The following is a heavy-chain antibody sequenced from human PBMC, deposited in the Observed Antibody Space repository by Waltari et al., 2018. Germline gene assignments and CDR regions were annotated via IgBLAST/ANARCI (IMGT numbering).Heavy chain of an antibody. D-gene: IGHD2-21*02. Sequence: QVQLQESGPSLVHASETLSLIFTFSGCSISFFYWSWVRQPQGKGLVWIGYIYYTGSTNFNPSLKSRVTMSVETSKNQFSLKLSSVTAADTAFYYCARGGGGDWEWFDPWGQGTLVTVSS. J-gene: IGHJ5*02. CDR1: GCSISFFY. CDR3: ARGGGGDWEWFDP. CDR2: IYYTGST. V-gene: IGHV4-59*01.